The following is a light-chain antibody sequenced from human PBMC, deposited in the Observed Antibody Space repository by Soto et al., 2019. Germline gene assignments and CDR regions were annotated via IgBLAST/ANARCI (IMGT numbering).Light chain of an antibody. CDR2: GAS. Sequence: EIVLTQSPGTLSLSPGERATLSCRASQSVNSRYFAWYQQRPGQAPRLLIYGASSRATGIPDRFTGSGSGTDFSRTISRLEPEDFAVYYCQQYDTSPYSFGQGTKL. V-gene: IGKV3-20*01. CDR1: QSVNSRY. CDR3: QQYDTSPYS. J-gene: IGKJ2*03.